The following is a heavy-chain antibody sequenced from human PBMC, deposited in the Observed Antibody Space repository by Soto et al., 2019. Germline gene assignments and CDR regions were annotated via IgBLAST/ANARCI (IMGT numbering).Heavy chain of an antibody. D-gene: IGHD6-6*01. CDR1: GGSISSYY. Sequence: QVQLQESGPGLVKPSETLSLTCTVSGGSISSYYWSWIRQPPGKGLEWIGYIYYSGSTNYNPSLKSRVTISVDTSKNQFSLKLSSVTAADTAVYYCARGSSAAARRFFDYWGQGTLVTVSS. CDR2: IYYSGST. V-gene: IGHV4-59*01. CDR3: ARGSSAAARRFFDY. J-gene: IGHJ4*02.